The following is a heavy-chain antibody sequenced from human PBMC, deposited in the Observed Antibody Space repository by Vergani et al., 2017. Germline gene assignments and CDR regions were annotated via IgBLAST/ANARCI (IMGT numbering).Heavy chain of an antibody. D-gene: IGHD4-17*01. Sequence: EVQLVESGGGLVKPGGSLRLSCAASGFTFSSYTMTWVRQAPGKGLQWVSSISSSSANIHYADSVKGRFTVSRDTSKKTLSLQMRSLRADDTAVYYCAKDGRENSDYGYFDYWGQGTLVTVSS. J-gene: IGHJ4*02. CDR3: AKDGRENSDYGYFDY. CDR2: ISSSSANI. V-gene: IGHV3-21*01. CDR1: GFTFSSYT.